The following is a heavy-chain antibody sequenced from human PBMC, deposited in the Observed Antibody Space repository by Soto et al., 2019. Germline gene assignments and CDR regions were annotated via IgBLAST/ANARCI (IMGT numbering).Heavy chain of an antibody. CDR3: AKDGGYCSGGSCYYYYYMDV. J-gene: IGHJ6*03. V-gene: IGHV3-23*01. D-gene: IGHD2-15*01. Sequence: EVQLLESGGGLVQPGGSLRLSCAASGFTFSSYAMSWVRQAPGKGLEWVSAISGSGGSTYYADSVKGRFTISRDNSKNTLYLQMNSLRAEDTAVYYCAKDGGYCSGGSCYYYYYMDVWGKGTTVTVSS. CDR1: GFTFSSYA. CDR2: ISGSGGST.